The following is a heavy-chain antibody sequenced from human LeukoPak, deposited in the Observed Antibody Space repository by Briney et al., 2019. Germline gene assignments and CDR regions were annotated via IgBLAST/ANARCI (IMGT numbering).Heavy chain of an antibody. J-gene: IGHJ6*03. CDR1: GFTVNSNY. Sequence: TGGSLRLSCAASGFTVNSNYMSWVRQAPGKGLEWVSVIYSGGSTYYADSVKGRFTISRDNSKNTLYLQMNSLRAEDTAVYYCASGSGSYRTPYYYMDVWGTGTTVTVSS. V-gene: IGHV3-53*01. CDR3: ASGSGSYRTPYYYMDV. D-gene: IGHD3-10*01. CDR2: IYSGGST.